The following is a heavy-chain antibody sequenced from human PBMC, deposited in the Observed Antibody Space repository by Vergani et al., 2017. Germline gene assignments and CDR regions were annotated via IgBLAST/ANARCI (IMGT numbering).Heavy chain of an antibody. CDR2: INSKTDGGTT. CDR3: TTAGWWRTMTTVTTLDY. V-gene: IGHV3-15*01. D-gene: IGHD4-17*01. CDR1: GFTFSNAW. J-gene: IGHJ4*02. Sequence: EVQLVESGGGLVKPGGSLRLSCAASGFTFSNAWMSWVRQAPGKGLEWVGRINSKTDGGTTDYAAPVKGRFTISRDDSKNTVYLQMNSLKTEDTAVYYCTTAGWWRTMTTVTTLDYWGQGTLVTVSS.